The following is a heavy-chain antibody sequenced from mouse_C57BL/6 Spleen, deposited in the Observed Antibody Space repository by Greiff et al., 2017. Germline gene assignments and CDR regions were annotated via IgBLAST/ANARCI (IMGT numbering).Heavy chain of an antibody. CDR3: AGLDYGSSSYFDY. CDR2: ISDGGSYT. CDR1: GFTFSSYA. D-gene: IGHD1-1*01. J-gene: IGHJ2*01. V-gene: IGHV5-4*01. Sequence: EVHLVESGGGLVKPGGSLKLSCAASGFTFSSYAMSWVRQTPEKRLEWVATISDGGSYTYYPDNVKGRFTISRDNAKNNLYLQMSHLKSEDTAMYYCAGLDYGSSSYFDYWGQGTTLTVSS.